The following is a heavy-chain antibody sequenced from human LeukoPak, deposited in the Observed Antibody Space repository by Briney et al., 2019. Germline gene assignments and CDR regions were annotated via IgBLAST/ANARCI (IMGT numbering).Heavy chain of an antibody. Sequence: GASVNVSCKVSVYTLTELAIHWVRQAPGQGLEWMGIINPSGGSTSYAQKFQGRVTMTRDTSTSTVYMELSSLRSEDTAVYYCARSICSGGSCYFDYWGQGTLVTVSS. J-gene: IGHJ4*02. CDR1: VYTLTELA. V-gene: IGHV1-46*01. D-gene: IGHD2-15*01. CDR3: ARSICSGGSCYFDY. CDR2: INPSGGST.